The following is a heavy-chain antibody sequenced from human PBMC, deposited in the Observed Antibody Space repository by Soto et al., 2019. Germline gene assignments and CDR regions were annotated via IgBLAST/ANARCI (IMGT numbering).Heavy chain of an antibody. V-gene: IGHV1-69*01. CDR3: ARDQVVPAATIYYYYCMDV. Sequence: QVQLVQSGAEVKKPGSSVKVSCKASGGTFSSYAISWVRQAPGQGLEWMGGIIPIFGTANYAQKFQGRVTITADESTSPAYMELSSLRSEDTAVYYCARDQVVPAATIYYYYCMDVWGQGTTVTVSS. CDR2: IIPIFGTA. CDR1: GGTFSSYA. D-gene: IGHD2-2*01. J-gene: IGHJ6*02.